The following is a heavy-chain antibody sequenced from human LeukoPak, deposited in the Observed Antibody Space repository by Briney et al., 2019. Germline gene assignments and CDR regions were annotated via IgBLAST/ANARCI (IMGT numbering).Heavy chain of an antibody. D-gene: IGHD6-13*01. CDR3: ARDSTAAGPDYYYYYYMDV. V-gene: IGHV3-11*04. J-gene: IGHJ6*03. Sequence: GGSLRLSCAASGFTFSDYYMSWIRQAPGKGLEWVSYISSSGSTIYYADSVKGRFTISRDNAKNSLYLQMNSLRAEDTAVYYCARDSTAAGPDYYYYYYMDVWGKGTTVTVSS. CDR1: GFTFSDYY. CDR2: ISSSGSTI.